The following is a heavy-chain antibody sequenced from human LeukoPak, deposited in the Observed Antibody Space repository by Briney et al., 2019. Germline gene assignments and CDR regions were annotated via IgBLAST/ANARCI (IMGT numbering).Heavy chain of an antibody. Sequence: GGSLRLPCAASGFTFSSYAISWVRQAPGKGLEWVSAISGSGGSTYYVDSVKGRFTISRDNSKNTMYLQMNSLRAEDTAVYYCAKCSGGSCYSPFDYWGQGTLVTVSS. D-gene: IGHD2-15*01. CDR3: AKCSGGSCYSPFDY. CDR1: GFTFSSYA. CDR2: ISGSGGST. J-gene: IGHJ4*02. V-gene: IGHV3-23*01.